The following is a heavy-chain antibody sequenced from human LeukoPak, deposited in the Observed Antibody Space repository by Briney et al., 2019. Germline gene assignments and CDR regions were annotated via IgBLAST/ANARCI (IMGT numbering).Heavy chain of an antibody. J-gene: IGHJ4*02. CDR2: ISGSDDGT. V-gene: IGHV3-23*01. CDR1: GFTFSTYA. CDR3: PKSPVSSCRGSFCYPFDY. D-gene: IGHD2-15*01. Sequence: PGGSLRLSCAASGFTFSTYAMSWVRQIPGKGLEWVSAISGSDDGTYYADSVKGRFTISRDNSRNTLYLQMNTLRAEDTAVYFFPKSPVSSCRGSFCYPFDYWGQGTVVSVSS.